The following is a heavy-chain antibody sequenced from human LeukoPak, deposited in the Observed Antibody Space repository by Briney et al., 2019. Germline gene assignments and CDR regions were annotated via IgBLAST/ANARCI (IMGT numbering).Heavy chain of an antibody. D-gene: IGHD3-9*01. CDR3: ARKLRYFDWFGYYYYMDV. CDR2: INHSGST. CDR1: GGSISSSSYY. V-gene: IGHV4-39*07. J-gene: IGHJ6*03. Sequence: SETLSLTCTVSGGSISSSSYYWGWIRQPPGKGLEWIGEINHSGSTNYNPSLKSRVTISVDTPKNQFSLKLSSVTAADTAVYYCARKLRYFDWFGYYYYMDVWGKGTTVTISS.